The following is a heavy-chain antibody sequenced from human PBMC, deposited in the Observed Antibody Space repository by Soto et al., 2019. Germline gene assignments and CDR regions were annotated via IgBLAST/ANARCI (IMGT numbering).Heavy chain of an antibody. Sequence: SGPTLVNPTQTLTRTCSFSGFSLTTSGVGVGWVRQSPEKALEWLALIFWDDDKRYSPSLRSRLTIAKDTSKNQVVLTLTNVEPVDTATYYCARILTATGGHFDSWGQGALVAVSS. CDR1: GFSLTTSGVG. D-gene: IGHD2-8*02. CDR2: IFWDDDK. J-gene: IGHJ4*02. V-gene: IGHV2-5*02. CDR3: ARILTATGGHFDS.